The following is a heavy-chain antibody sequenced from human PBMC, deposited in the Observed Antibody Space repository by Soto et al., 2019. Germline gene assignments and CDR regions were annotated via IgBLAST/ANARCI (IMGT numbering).Heavy chain of an antibody. CDR1: GFTFSSYA. CDR2: ISSSGGST. D-gene: IGHD2-21*02. CDR3: AKFYGGNSAHTYNIDP. J-gene: IGHJ5*02. V-gene: IGHV3-23*01. Sequence: EVQLLESGGGLVQPEGSLRLSCAASGFTFSSYAMSWVRQAPGKGLEWVSTISSSGGSTHYADSVKGRFTISRDNSKNTLYLQMNSLRAEDTAVYYCAKFYGGNSAHTYNIDPWGQGTLVTVSS.